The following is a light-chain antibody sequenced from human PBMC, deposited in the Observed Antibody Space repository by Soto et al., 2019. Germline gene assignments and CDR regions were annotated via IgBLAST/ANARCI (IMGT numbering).Light chain of an antibody. J-gene: IGLJ2*01. Sequence: QSALTQPRSVSVSPGQSVTISCTGTSSDVGGYNYVSWYQQHPGKAPKLMIYDVSKRPSGVPDRFSVSKSGNTASLTISGLQAEDEADSYCCSYAGSYTHVVFGGGTKLTVL. CDR3: CSYAGSYTHVV. CDR2: DVS. CDR1: SSDVGGYNY. V-gene: IGLV2-11*01.